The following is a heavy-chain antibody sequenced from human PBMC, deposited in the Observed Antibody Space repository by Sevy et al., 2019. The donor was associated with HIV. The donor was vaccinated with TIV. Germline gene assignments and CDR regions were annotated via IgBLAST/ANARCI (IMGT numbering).Heavy chain of an antibody. CDR1: GFSFSSYG. CDR3: VKEGGGEGGDH. Sequence: GGSLRLSCAASGFSFSSYGMHWVRQAPGKGLEWMSYIQYDGSNKDYADSVKGRFTISRDNSKNTLYLQINSLRVEGTVVLYCVKEGGGEGGDHWGQGTLVTVSS. V-gene: IGHV3-30*02. CDR2: IQYDGSNK. J-gene: IGHJ4*02. D-gene: IGHD2-21*01.